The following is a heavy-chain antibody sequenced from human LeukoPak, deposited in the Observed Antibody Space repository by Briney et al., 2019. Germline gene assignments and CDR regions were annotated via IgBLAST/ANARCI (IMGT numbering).Heavy chain of an antibody. CDR3: AGMGHYYDSSGYRDAFDI. J-gene: IGHJ3*02. V-gene: IGHV4-38-2*02. D-gene: IGHD3-22*01. Sequence: SETLSLTCTVSGYSISSGYYWGWIRQPPGKGLEWIGSIYHSGSTYYNPSLKSRVTISVDTSKNQFSLKLSSVTAADTAVYYCAGMGHYYDSSGYRDAFDIWGQGTMVTVSS. CDR1: GYSISSGYY. CDR2: IYHSGST.